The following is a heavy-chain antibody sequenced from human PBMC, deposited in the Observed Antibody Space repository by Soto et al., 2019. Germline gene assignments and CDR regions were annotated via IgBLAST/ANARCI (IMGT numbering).Heavy chain of an antibody. CDR2: IYHSGST. J-gene: IGHJ5*02. Sequence: PETRSLTCAGSGGSISSNNWWSVVRQPPEKGLEWIGEIYHSGSTNYNPSLKSRVTISVDKSKNQFSLKLSSVTAADTAVYYCARYGVVVPAAMGDIWFDPWGQGTLVTVS. D-gene: IGHD2-2*01. V-gene: IGHV4-4*03. CDR3: ARYGVVVPAAMGDIWFDP. CDR1: GGSISSNNW.